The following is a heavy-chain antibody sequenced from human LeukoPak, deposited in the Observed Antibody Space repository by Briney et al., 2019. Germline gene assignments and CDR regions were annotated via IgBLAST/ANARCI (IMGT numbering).Heavy chain of an antibody. CDR2: LYYRGSA. J-gene: IGHJ4*02. V-gene: IGHV4-39*02. Sequence: KSSETLSLTCIVSGGSISSDSYYWAWIRQPPGKGLQWIGSLYYRGSAYYGPSLKGRVTISGDTSQNQFSLKLSSVTATDTAVYYCARGSVGTPPPFDYWGQGTLVTVSS. CDR3: ARGSVGTPPPFDY. D-gene: IGHD2-15*01. CDR1: GGSISSDSYY.